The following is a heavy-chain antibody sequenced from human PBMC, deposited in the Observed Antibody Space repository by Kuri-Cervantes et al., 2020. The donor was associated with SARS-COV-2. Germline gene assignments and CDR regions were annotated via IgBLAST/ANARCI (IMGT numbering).Heavy chain of an antibody. CDR1: GGSFSGYY. D-gene: IGHD3-3*01. CDR2: INHSGST. V-gene: IGHV4-34*01. CDR3: ARAYYYDFWSGYGAFDY. J-gene: IGHJ4*02. Sequence: SQTLSLTCAVYGGSFSGYYWSWIRQPPGKGLEWIGGINHSGSTNYNPSLKSRVTISVDTSKNQFSLKLSSVTAADTAVYYCARAYYYDFWSGYGAFDYWGQGTLVTVSS.